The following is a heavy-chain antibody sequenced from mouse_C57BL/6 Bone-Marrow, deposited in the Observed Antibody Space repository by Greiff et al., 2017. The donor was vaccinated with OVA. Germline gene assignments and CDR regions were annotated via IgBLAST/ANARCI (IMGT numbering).Heavy chain of an antibody. Sequence: EVMLVESGGGLVQPGGSLKLSCAASGFTFSDYYMYWVRQTPEKRLEWVAYISNGGGSTYYPDTVKGRFTISRDNAKNTLYLQMSRLKSEDTAMYYCARHWRAGYFDVWGTGTTVTVSS. CDR1: GFTFSDYY. V-gene: IGHV5-12*01. CDR3: ARHWRAGYFDV. J-gene: IGHJ1*03. CDR2: ISNGGGST.